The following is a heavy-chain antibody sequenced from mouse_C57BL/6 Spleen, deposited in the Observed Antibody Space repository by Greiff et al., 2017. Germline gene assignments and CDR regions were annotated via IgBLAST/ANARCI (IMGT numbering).Heavy chain of an antibody. CDR1: GYTFTEYT. V-gene: IGHV1-62-2*01. CDR3: ARHGTYYGSSYYYAMDY. Sequence: VQLVESGAELVKPGESVKLSCKASGYTFTEYTIHWVKQRSGQGLEWIGWFYPGSGSIKYNEKFKDKATLTADKSSSTVYMELSRLTSEDSAVYFCARHGTYYGSSYYYAMDYWGQGTSVTVSS. D-gene: IGHD1-1*01. CDR2: FYPGSGSI. J-gene: IGHJ4*01.